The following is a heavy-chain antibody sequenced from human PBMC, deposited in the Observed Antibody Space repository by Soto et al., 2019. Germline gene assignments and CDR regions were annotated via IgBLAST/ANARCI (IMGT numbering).Heavy chain of an antibody. D-gene: IGHD6-13*01. CDR3: ARILGGIAAAGYYYYYMDV. CDR1: GGSISSGGYY. J-gene: IGHJ6*03. V-gene: IGHV4-31*03. Sequence: SETLSLTCTVSGGSISSGGYYWSWIRQHPGKGLEWIGYIYYSGSTYYNPSLKSRVTISVDTSKNQFSLKLSSVTAADTAVYYCARILGGIAAAGYYYYYMDVWGKGTTVTVSS. CDR2: IYYSGST.